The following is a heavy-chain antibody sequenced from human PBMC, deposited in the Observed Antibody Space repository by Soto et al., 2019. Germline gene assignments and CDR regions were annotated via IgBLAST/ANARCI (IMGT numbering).Heavy chain of an antibody. CDR1: GGTFSSYA. D-gene: IGHD2-15*01. V-gene: IGHV1-69*13. CDR2: IIPIFGTA. J-gene: IGHJ6*02. CDR3: AREVVAATPNYYYGMDV. Sequence: ASVKVSCKASGGTFSSYAISWVRQAPGQGLEWMGGIIPIFGTANYAQKFQGRVTITADESTSTAYMELSSLRSEDTAVYYCAREVVAATPNYYYGMDVWGQGTTVTVSS.